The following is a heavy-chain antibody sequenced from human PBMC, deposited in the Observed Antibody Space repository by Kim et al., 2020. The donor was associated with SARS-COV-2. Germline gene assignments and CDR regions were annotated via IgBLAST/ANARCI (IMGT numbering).Heavy chain of an antibody. Sequence: SETLSLTCTVSGGSISSSSYYWGWIRQPPGKGLEWIGSIYYSGSTYYNPSLKSRVTISVDTSKNQFSLKLSSVTAADTAVYYCARHYYDSSGYPWGQGTLVTVSS. D-gene: IGHD3-22*01. J-gene: IGHJ5*02. V-gene: IGHV4-39*01. CDR2: IYYSGST. CDR1: GGSISSSSYY. CDR3: ARHYYDSSGYP.